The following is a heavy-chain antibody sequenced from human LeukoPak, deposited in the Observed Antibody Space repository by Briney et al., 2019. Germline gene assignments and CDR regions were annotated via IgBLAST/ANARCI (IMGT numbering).Heavy chain of an antibody. D-gene: IGHD3-10*01. CDR3: ARGGSGGYYRH. Sequence: SQTLSLTCAVSGASISSGGYSWSWIRQPPGKGLEWIGYIYYSGSTYYNPSLKSRVTISVDTSKSQFSLKLTSVTAADTAVYHCARGGSGGYYRHWGQGTLVTVSS. CDR2: IYYSGST. V-gene: IGHV4-30-4*07. CDR1: GASISSGGYS. J-gene: IGHJ4*02.